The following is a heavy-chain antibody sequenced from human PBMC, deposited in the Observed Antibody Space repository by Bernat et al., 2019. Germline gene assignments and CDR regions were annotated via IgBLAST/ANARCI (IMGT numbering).Heavy chain of an antibody. CDR2: ISSSSSYI. CDR1: GFTFSSYT. Sequence: EVQLVESGGGLVKPGGSLRLSCAASGFTFSSYTMNWVRQAPGKGLEWVAYISSSSSYIYYADSVKGRFTISRDNAKNSLYLQMTSLRVEDTAVYYCAREYTAMATGWFDPWGQGTLVTVSS. CDR3: AREYTAMATGWFDP. J-gene: IGHJ5*02. V-gene: IGHV3-21*05. D-gene: IGHD5-18*01.